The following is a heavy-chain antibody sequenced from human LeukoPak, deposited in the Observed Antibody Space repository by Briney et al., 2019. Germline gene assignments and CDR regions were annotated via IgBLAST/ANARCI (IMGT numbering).Heavy chain of an antibody. D-gene: IGHD5-24*01. CDR1: GFAFSSYW. J-gene: IGHJ3*02. CDR2: IKQDGSEK. V-gene: IGHV3-7*01. CDR3: VRERDGYAFDI. Sequence: GGSLRLSCAASGFAFSSYWMSWVRQAPGKGLEWVANIKQDGSEKYYVDSVKGRFTISRDNAKNSLYLQMNSLRAEDTAVYYCVRERDGYAFDIWGQGTMVTVSP.